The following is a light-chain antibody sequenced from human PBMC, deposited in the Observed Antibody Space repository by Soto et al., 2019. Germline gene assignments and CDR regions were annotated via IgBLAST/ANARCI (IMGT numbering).Light chain of an antibody. CDR1: SSDVGGYNY. CDR3: RSRTNTSTHSV. V-gene: IGLV2-14*03. CDR2: DVS. Sequence: QSALTQPTSVSGSPGQSIIISCTWTSSDVGGYNYVSWYQHHPGKAPKLMICDVSDRPSGVSNRFSGSKSGNTASLTISGLQPDDVADYCCRSRTNTSTHSVFVS. J-gene: IGLJ6*01.